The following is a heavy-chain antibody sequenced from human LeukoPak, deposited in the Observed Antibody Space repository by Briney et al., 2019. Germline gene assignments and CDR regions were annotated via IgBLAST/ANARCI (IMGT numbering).Heavy chain of an antibody. Sequence: SETLSLTCAVYGGSFSGYYWSWIRQPPGKGLEWIGEINHSGSINNNPSLKSRVTISVDTSKNQFSLKLSSVTAADTAVYYCATPAAGPGAEYSLYWGQGTLVIVSS. CDR3: ATPAAGPGAEYSLY. CDR2: INHSGSI. CDR1: GGSFSGYY. D-gene: IGHD6-13*01. V-gene: IGHV4-34*01. J-gene: IGHJ1*01.